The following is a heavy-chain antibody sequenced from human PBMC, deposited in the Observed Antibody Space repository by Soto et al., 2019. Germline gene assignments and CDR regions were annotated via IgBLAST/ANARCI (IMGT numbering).Heavy chain of an antibody. CDR2: INHDGRST. V-gene: IGHV3-74*01. CDR1: GFTFNSYW. CDR3: ARGGLQGSGNHYNDN. D-gene: IGHD3-10*01. J-gene: IGHJ4*02. Sequence: EVQLVESGGGLVQPGGSLRLSCAASGFTFNSYWMHWVRQAPGKGLVWVSRINHDGRSTNYADSVKGRFTISRDNAKNTLYLQMNSLSAEDTAVYHCARGGLQGSGNHYNDNWGQGTLVTVSS.